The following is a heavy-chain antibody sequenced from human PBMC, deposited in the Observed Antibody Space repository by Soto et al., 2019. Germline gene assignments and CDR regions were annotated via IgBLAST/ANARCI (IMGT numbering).Heavy chain of an antibody. J-gene: IGHJ3*01. CDR2: ILYDGVNK. D-gene: IGHD6-6*01. CDR3: ARGRWRFSSSDDGCDV. Sequence: QVQVVESGGGVVQPGRSLRLSCAASEFTFGTYAMHWVRQAPGKGLEWVAVILYDGVNKYEADYVKGRFIISRDTSKNTLHLHMNSLRAEDTAMYYCARGRWRFSSSDDGCDVWGQGTMVTVSA. V-gene: IGHV3-30-3*01. CDR1: EFTFGTYA.